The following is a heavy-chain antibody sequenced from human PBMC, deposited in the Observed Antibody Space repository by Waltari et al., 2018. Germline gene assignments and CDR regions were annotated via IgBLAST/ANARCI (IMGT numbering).Heavy chain of an antibody. V-gene: IGHV3-7*01. CDR2: IKQDGSEK. CDR1: GFTFRSYW. J-gene: IGHJ4*02. CDR3: ASIFDY. Sequence: EVQLVESGGGLVQPGGSLRLSCVASGFTFRSYWMSWVRQAPGKGLEWVANIKQDGSEKYYVDSVTGRFTISRYNAKNSLYLQMNSLRAEDTAVYYCASIFDYWGQGTLVTVSS.